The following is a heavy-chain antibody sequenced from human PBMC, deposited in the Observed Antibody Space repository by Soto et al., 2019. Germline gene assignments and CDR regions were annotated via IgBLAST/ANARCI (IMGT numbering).Heavy chain of an antibody. CDR2: NNAGNGNT. CDR1: RYTFTSYA. V-gene: IGHV1-3*01. Sequence: ASVKVSSKASRYTFTSYAMHWVRQAPGQRLEWMGWNNAGNGNTKYSQKFQGRVTITRDTSASTAYMELSSLRSEDTAVYYCARDIVATIMTYYYYGMDVWGQGTTVTVSS. J-gene: IGHJ6*02. D-gene: IGHD5-12*01. CDR3: ARDIVATIMTYYYYGMDV.